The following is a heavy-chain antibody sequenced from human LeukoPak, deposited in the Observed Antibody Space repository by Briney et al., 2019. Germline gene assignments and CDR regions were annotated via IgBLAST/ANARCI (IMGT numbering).Heavy chain of an antibody. Sequence: GGSLRLSCAASGFTFSSYAMSWVRQAPGKGLEWVSAISGSGGSTYYADSVKGRFTVSRDNSKNTLYLQMNSLRAEDTAVYYCAKDYWKDYGGNSEHYWGQGTLVTVSS. CDR3: AKDYWKDYGGNSEHY. CDR2: ISGSGGST. D-gene: IGHD4-23*01. CDR1: GFTFSSYA. V-gene: IGHV3-23*01. J-gene: IGHJ4*02.